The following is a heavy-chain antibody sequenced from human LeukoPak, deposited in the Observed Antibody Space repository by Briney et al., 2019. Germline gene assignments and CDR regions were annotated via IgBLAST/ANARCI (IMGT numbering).Heavy chain of an antibody. Sequence: QTGGSLRLSCAASGFTFSSYAMSWVRQAPGKGLEWVSHINVNGAATSYADSVKGRFTISRDNSKNTLYLQLNSLRAEDTAVYYCARPGIAVAGTSPNSAFDIWGQGTMVTVSS. CDR1: GFTFSSYA. J-gene: IGHJ3*02. V-gene: IGHV3-23*01. CDR2: INVNGAAT. CDR3: ARPGIAVAGTSPNSAFDI. D-gene: IGHD6-19*01.